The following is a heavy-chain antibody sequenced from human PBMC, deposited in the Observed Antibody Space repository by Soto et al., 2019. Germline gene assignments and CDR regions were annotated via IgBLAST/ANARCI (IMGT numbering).Heavy chain of an antibody. V-gene: IGHV3-33*01. CDR3: ARDSQYGSGSSAFDY. CDR2: IWYDGSNK. Sequence: GGSLRLSCAASGFTFSSYGIHWVRQAPGKGLEWVAVIWYDGSNKYYADSVKGRFTISRDNSKNTLYLQMNSLRAEDTAVYYCARDSQYGSGSSAFDYWGQGTLVTVSS. J-gene: IGHJ4*02. CDR1: GFTFSSYG. D-gene: IGHD3-10*01.